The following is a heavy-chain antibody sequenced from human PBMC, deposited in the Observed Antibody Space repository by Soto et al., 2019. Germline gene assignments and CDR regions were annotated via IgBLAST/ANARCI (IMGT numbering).Heavy chain of an antibody. J-gene: IGHJ6*02. CDR1: GFTFSSYG. CDR2: ISYDGSNK. V-gene: IGHV3-30*18. D-gene: IGHD3-3*01. CDR3: AKPQTYTIFGVLSGTSWDGMDV. Sequence: QVQLVESGGGVVQPGRSLRLSCAASGFTFSSYGMHWVRQAPGKGLEWVAVISYDGSNKYYADSVKGRFTISRDNSNNTRNLQMNSPRAENTAVYYFAKPQTYTIFGVLSGTSWDGMDVWGQGTRVTVSS.